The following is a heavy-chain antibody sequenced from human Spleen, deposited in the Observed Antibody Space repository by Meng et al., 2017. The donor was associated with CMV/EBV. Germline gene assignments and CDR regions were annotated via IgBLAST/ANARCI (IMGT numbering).Heavy chain of an antibody. CDR3: ARAGLGYCSVTSCYNDY. CDR1: GFTFSSYR. J-gene: IGHJ4*02. Sequence: GESLKISCTASGFTFSSYRMNWLRQAPGKGLEWVANIREDGSSKYYADPVKGRFTISRDNAKNSLFLQMSSLRAEDTAMYYCARAGLGYCSVTSCYNDYWGQGTLVTVSS. D-gene: IGHD2-2*02. V-gene: IGHV3-7*01. CDR2: IREDGSSK.